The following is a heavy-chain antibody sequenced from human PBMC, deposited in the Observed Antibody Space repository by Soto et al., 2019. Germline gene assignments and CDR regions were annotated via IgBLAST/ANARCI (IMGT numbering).Heavy chain of an antibody. V-gene: IGHV3-23*01. Sequence: EVQLLESGGGLVQPGGSLRLSCAASGFTFSSYAMSWVRQAPGKGLEWVSAISGSGGSTYYADSVKGRFTISRDKSKNTPYLQMNSLTAEDTAVYYCAKGADIVVEVAATRWFDPWGQGTLVTVSS. CDR2: ISGSGGST. D-gene: IGHD2-15*01. CDR1: GFTFSSYA. J-gene: IGHJ5*02. CDR3: AKGADIVVEVAATRWFDP.